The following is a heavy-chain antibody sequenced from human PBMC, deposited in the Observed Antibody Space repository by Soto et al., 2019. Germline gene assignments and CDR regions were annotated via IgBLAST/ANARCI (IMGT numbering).Heavy chain of an antibody. J-gene: IGHJ4*02. CDR3: ARSDSSSWYWVFDY. CDR1: GGSISSSNYY. D-gene: IGHD6-13*01. Sequence: QLQLQESGPGLVKPSETLSLTCTVSGGSISSSNYYWGWIRQPPGKGLEWIGSIFYSGSPYYNPSLKSRVTISVATSKNQFALKLSSVSAADTSVYYCARSDSSSWYWVFDYWGQGTLVTVSS. CDR2: IFYSGSP. V-gene: IGHV4-39*01.